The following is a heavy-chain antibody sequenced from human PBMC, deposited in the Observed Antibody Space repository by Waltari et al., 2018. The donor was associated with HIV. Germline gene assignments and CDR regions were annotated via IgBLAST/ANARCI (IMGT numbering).Heavy chain of an antibody. D-gene: IGHD3-10*01. Sequence: EVQLVESGGGLVQPGGSLRLSCAASGFTFSSYWMSWVRQAPGKGLEWEDNIKQDGSEKYYVDYVNGRFTISRDNAENSLYLQMNSLRAEDTAVYYCARGGFYGSGSKVNWGQGTLVTVSS. J-gene: IGHJ4*02. CDR2: IKQDGSEK. CDR3: ARGGFYGSGSKVN. V-gene: IGHV3-7*04. CDR1: GFTFSSYW.